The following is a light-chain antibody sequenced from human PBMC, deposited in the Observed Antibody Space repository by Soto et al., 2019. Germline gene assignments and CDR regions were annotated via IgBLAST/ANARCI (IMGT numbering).Light chain of an antibody. J-gene: IGKJ1*01. Sequence: EIVLTQSPGTLSLSPGERATLSCRASQSVSNNYLAWYQQKPGQAPRLLIYGASNRATGIPDRFSGSGSGTDFTLTISRLEPEDFAXXXCQXYXSXXTXGQGTXVDIK. CDR2: GAS. CDR1: QSVSNNY. V-gene: IGKV3-20*01. CDR3: QXYXSXXT.